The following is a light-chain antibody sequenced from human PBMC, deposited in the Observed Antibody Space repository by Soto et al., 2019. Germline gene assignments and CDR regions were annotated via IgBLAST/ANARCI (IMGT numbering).Light chain of an antibody. Sequence: QAALTQPPSVSAAPGQKVTISCSGSSPNIGNNYVSWYQQLPGTAPKLLIYENNKRPSGIPDRFSGSKSGTSATLGITGLQTGDEADYYCGAWDSSLSASYVFGTGTKVTVL. J-gene: IGLJ1*01. CDR2: ENN. CDR3: GAWDSSLSASYV. V-gene: IGLV1-51*02. CDR1: SPNIGNNY.